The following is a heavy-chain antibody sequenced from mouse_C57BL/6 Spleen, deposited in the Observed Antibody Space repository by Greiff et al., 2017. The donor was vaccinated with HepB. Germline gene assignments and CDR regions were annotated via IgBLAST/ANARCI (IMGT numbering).Heavy chain of an antibody. CDR3: ARGPYDSLDY. CDR1: GFTFSDYG. Sequence: EVQLVESGGGLVKPGGSLKLSCAASGFTFSDYGMHWVRQSPEKGLEWVAYISSGGSTIYYADTVKGRFTISRDNAKNTRFLQRTSLRSEDTAMYYCARGPYDSLDYWGQGTTLTVSS. V-gene: IGHV5-17*01. CDR2: ISSGGSTI. D-gene: IGHD2-4*01. J-gene: IGHJ2*01.